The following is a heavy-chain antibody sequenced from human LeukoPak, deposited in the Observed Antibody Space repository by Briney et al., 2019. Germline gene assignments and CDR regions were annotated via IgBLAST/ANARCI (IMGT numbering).Heavy chain of an antibody. CDR3: AKDRGHPTVTTYFHY. CDR1: GFTFGVYV. J-gene: IGHJ4*02. V-gene: IGHV3-30*02. D-gene: IGHD4-11*01. CDR2: IRNDGSNK. Sequence: GGSLRLSCAASGFTFGVYVMHWVRQAPGKGLEWVAFIRNDGSNKYHADSVKGRFTISRDNSKNTLYLQMNSLRAEDTAVYYCAKDRGHPTVTTYFHYWGQGTLVTVSS.